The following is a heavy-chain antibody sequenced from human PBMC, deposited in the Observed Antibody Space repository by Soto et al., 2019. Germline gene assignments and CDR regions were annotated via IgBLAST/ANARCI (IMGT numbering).Heavy chain of an antibody. Sequence: SETLSLTCAVYGGSFSGYYWSWIRQPPGKGLEWIGEINHSGSTNYNPSLKSRVTISVDTSKNQFSLKLSSVTAADTAVYYCARGNRNYAYYGMDVWGQGTTVTVSS. V-gene: IGHV4-34*01. J-gene: IGHJ6*02. CDR1: GGSFSGYY. CDR3: ARGNRNYAYYGMDV. CDR2: INHSGST.